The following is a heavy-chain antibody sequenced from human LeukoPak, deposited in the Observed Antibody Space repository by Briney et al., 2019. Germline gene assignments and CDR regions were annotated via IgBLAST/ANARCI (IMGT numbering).Heavy chain of an antibody. J-gene: IGHJ6*02. V-gene: IGHV3-11*01. Sequence: GGSLRLSCAASGFTFSDYYMSWIRQAPGKGLEWVSYISSGSTIYYADSVKGRFTISRDNAKNSLYLQMNSLRAEDTAVYYCARDGPWDTAMVNSYGMDVWGQGTTVTVFS. D-gene: IGHD5-18*01. CDR1: GFTFSDYY. CDR3: ARDGPWDTAMVNSYGMDV. CDR2: ISSGSTI.